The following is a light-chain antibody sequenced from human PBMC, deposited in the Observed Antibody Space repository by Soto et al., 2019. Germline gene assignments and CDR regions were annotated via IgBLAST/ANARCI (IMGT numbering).Light chain of an antibody. CDR3: QHYNSYSEA. Sequence: DSQITQAPSTLSASVGDRVTITCRASQSISSWLAWYQQKPGKAPKLLINKASSLESGVPSRFSGSGSGTEFTLTISSLQPDDFATYYCQHYNSYSEAFGQGTKVDIK. CDR1: QSISSW. V-gene: IGKV1-5*03. CDR2: KAS. J-gene: IGKJ1*01.